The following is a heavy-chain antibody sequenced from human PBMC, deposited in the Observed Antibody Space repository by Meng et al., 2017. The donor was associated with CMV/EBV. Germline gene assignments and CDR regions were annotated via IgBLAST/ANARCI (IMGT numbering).Heavy chain of an antibody. CDR1: FTVSSNY. CDR2: IYSGGRT. V-gene: IGHV3-66*02. CDR3: AREGHYYGSGSYYKVFDY. Sequence: FTVSSNYMSWDRQAPGKGLEWVSVIYSGGRTYYADSVKGRFNISRDNSKNTLYLQMNSLRAEDTAVYYCAREGHYYGSGSYYKVFDYWGQGTLVTVSS. J-gene: IGHJ4*02. D-gene: IGHD3-10*01.